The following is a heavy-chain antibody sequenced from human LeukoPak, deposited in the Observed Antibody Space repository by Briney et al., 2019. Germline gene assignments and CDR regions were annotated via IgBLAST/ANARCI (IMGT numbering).Heavy chain of an antibody. V-gene: IGHV3-48*01. D-gene: IGHD6-19*01. CDR2: ISSSSSTI. J-gene: IGHJ6*02. CDR3: ARDRFSSGWSGMDV. CDR1: GFTFSSYS. Sequence: GSLRLSCAASGFTFSSYSMNWVRQAPGKGLEWVSYISSSSSTIYYADSVKGRFTISRDNAKNSLYLQMNSLRAEDTAVYYCARDRFSSGWSGMDVWGQGTTVTVPS.